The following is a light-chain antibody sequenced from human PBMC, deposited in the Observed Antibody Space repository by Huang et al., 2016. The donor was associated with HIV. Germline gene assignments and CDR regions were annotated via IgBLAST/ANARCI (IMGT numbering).Light chain of an antibody. V-gene: IGKV1-39*01. CDR3: QQSQGLPRT. CDR2: ATF. CDR1: QNIGTS. J-gene: IGKJ1*01. Sequence: DIQMTQSPSSLSASVGDRVTITCRASQNIGTSLNWYQQKPGQAPKLLIYATFNVHVGSPSRFSGGGSGTSFTLTISNLQPDDFATYFCQQSQGLPRTFGRGTKVDI.